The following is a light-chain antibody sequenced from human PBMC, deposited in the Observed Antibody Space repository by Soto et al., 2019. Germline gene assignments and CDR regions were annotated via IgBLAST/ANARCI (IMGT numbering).Light chain of an antibody. J-gene: IGLJ2*01. CDR1: SSDVGAYNY. V-gene: IGLV2-8*01. CDR3: NSYAGSNNLV. CDR2: EVT. Sequence: QSALTQPPSASGSPGQSVTISCTGTSSDVGAYNYVSWYQQHPGKAPKLLIYEVTKRPSGVPDRFSGSKSGNTASLTVSGLQAEDEADYYCNSYAGSNNLVFGGGTKFTVL.